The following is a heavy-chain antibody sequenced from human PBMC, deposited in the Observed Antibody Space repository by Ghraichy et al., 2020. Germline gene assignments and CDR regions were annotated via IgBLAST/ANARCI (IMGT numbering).Heavy chain of an antibody. CDR3: ARAIVGATLFDY. D-gene: IGHD1-26*01. J-gene: IGHJ4*02. CDR2: INHSGST. V-gene: IGHV4-34*01. CDR1: GGSFSGYY. Sequence: SETLSLTCAVYGGSFSGYYWSWIRQPPGKGLGWIGEINHSGSTNYNPSLKNRVTISVDTSKNQFSLKLSSVTAADTAVYYCARAIVGATLFDYWGQGTLVTGSS.